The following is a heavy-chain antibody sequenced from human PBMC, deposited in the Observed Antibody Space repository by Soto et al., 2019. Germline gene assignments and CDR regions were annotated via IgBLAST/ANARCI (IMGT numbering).Heavy chain of an antibody. Sequence: QVQLVQSGAEVKKPGSSVKVSCKAYGGTFSSYAISWVRQAPGQGLEWMGGIIPIFGTANYAQKFQGRVTITADESTSTAYMELSSLRSEDTAVYYCASLKRGLLWFGEYGGFDPWGQGTLVTVSS. D-gene: IGHD3-10*01. CDR1: GGTFSSYA. CDR3: ASLKRGLLWFGEYGGFDP. V-gene: IGHV1-69*01. J-gene: IGHJ5*02. CDR2: IIPIFGTA.